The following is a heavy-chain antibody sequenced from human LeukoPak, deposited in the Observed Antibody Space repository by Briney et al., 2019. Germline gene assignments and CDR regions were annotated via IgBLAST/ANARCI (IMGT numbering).Heavy chain of an antibody. J-gene: IGHJ4*02. Sequence: ASVKVSCKASGYTFTGYYMHWVRQAPGQGLEWMGRINPNSGGTNYAQKFQGRVTMTRDTSISTAYMELSRLRSDDTAVYYCARTPAGVDYDFWSGNFDYWGQGTVVTVSS. CDR1: GYTFTGYY. CDR2: INPNSGGT. V-gene: IGHV1-2*06. CDR3: ARTPAGVDYDFWSGNFDY. D-gene: IGHD3-3*01.